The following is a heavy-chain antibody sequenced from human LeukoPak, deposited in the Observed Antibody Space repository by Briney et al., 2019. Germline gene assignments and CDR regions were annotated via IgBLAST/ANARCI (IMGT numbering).Heavy chain of an antibody. CDR2: IYYSGST. V-gene: IGHV4-59*08. CDR1: GGSISSYY. CDR3: ARHPQVELGWFDP. Sequence: SETLSLTCTVSGGSISSYYWSWIRQPPGKGLEWIGYIYYSGSTNYNPSLKSRVTISVDTSKNQFSLKLSSVTAADTAVYYCARHPQVELGWFDPWGQGTLVTVSS. D-gene: IGHD1-1*01. J-gene: IGHJ5*02.